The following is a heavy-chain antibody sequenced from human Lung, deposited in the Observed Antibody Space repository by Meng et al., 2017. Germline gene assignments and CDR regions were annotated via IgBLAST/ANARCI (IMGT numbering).Heavy chain of an antibody. Sequence: VQWVESWGGLGKRRGSLSLSCEGSGFTFSNAYMAWFRQVPRKRLEWVGRMKSKPDGETIDYAAPVKGRFTISRDDSKSTVYLQMNSLKTEDTVVYYCSGHIDYWGQGTLVTVSS. CDR1: GFTFSNAY. J-gene: IGHJ4*02. CDR2: MKSKPDGETI. CDR3: SGHIDY. V-gene: IGHV3-15*01. D-gene: IGHD5-12*01.